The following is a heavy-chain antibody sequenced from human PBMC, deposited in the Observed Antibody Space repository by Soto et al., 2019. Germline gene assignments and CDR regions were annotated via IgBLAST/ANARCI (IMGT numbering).Heavy chain of an antibody. CDR3: AKESISMVPYFDH. V-gene: IGHV3-9*01. CDR2: ISWNSGTI. J-gene: IGHJ4*02. Sequence: EVQLVESGGGLVQPGRSLRLSCASSGFTFEDYAMYWVRQAPGKGLEWVSGISWNSGTIDYADSVKGRFSISRDNARNSLYLQMNSLRAEDTAMYYCAKESISMVPYFDHWGQGTLVTVSS. CDR1: GFTFEDYA. D-gene: IGHD3-10*01.